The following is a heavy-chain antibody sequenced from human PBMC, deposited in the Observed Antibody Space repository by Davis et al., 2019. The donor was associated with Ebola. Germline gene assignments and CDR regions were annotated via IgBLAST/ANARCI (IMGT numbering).Heavy chain of an antibody. Sequence: PSETLSLTCAVSGVSVTNSNYYWGCVRQAPGKGLEWIAHIYNSGNTYYNPSIKSRVTISADTSKNQFSLRLTSVTAADTAVYYCVKGETSFDFWGQGTLVTVSS. CDR3: VKGETSFDF. J-gene: IGHJ4*02. CDR2: IYNSGNT. D-gene: IGHD5-24*01. CDR1: GVSVTNSNYY. V-gene: IGHV4-39*07.